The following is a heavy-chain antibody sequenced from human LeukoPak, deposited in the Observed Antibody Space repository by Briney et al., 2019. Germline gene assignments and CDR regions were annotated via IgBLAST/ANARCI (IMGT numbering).Heavy chain of an antibody. V-gene: IGHV1-69*05. CDR2: IIPIFGTA. D-gene: IGHD5-18*01. CDR1: GGTFSSYA. CDR3: ATGYGPGDAFDI. J-gene: IGHJ3*02. Sequence: GASVKVSCKASGGTFSSYAISWVRQAPGQGLEWMGGIIPIFGTANYAQKFQGRVTMTTDTSTSTVSMELRSLRSEDTAVYYCATGYGPGDAFDIWGQGTMVTVSS.